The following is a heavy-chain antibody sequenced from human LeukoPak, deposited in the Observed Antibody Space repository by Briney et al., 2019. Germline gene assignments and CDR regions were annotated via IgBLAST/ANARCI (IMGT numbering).Heavy chain of an antibody. CDR2: IYYSGST. CDR1: GGSISSYY. V-gene: IGHV4-59*01. D-gene: IGHD1-14*01. J-gene: IGHJ3*02. Sequence: SETLSLTCTVSGGSISSYYWSWTRQPPGKGLEWIGYIYYSGSTNYNPSLKSRVTISVDTSKNQFSLKLSSVTAADTAVYYCARAYGRHDAFDIWGQGTMVTVSS. CDR3: ARAYGRHDAFDI.